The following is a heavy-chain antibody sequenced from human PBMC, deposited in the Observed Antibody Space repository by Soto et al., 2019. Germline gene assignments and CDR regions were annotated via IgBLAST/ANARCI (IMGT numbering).Heavy chain of an antibody. CDR3: ARESRLLMVRGTGSEDAFDI. D-gene: IGHD3-10*01. J-gene: IGHJ3*02. CDR2: IWYDGSNK. CDR1: GFTFSSYG. Sequence: GGSLRLSCAASGFTFSSYGMHWVRQAPGKGLEWVAVIWYDGSNKYYADSVKGRFTISRDNSKNRLYLQMNSLRAEDTAVYYCARESRLLMVRGTGSEDAFDIWGQGTMVTVSS. V-gene: IGHV3-33*01.